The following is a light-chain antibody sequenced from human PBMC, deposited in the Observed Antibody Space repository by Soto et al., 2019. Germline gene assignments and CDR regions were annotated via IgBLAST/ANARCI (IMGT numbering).Light chain of an antibody. V-gene: IGKV3-20*01. CDR3: QQYGNTLQDT. J-gene: IGKJ2*01. CDR1: QSVSSSY. Sequence: DIVLTQSPGTLSLSPGERATLSCRASQSVSSSYLAWYQQKPGQAPRLLIYGASSRATGIPDRFSGSGSGTDFTLTISRLEPEDFAVYYCQQYGNTLQDTFGQGTKLEIK. CDR2: GAS.